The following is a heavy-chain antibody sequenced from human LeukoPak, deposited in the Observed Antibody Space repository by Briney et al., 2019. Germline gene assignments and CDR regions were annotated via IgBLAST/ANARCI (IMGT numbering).Heavy chain of an antibody. Sequence: SETLSLTCTVSGGSISSSSYYWGWIRQPPGKGLEWIGSIYYSGSTYCNPSLKSRVTISVDTSKNQFSLKLSSVTAADTAVYYCARQPANYYGSGSYLDYWGQGTLVTVSS. CDR2: IYYSGST. D-gene: IGHD3-10*01. J-gene: IGHJ4*02. CDR1: GGSISSSSYY. CDR3: ARQPANYYGSGSYLDY. V-gene: IGHV4-39*01.